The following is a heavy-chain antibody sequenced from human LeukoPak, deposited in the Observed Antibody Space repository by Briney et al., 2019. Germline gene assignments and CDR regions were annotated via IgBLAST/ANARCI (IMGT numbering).Heavy chain of an antibody. D-gene: IGHD6-6*01. CDR1: GGTFSSYA. J-gene: IGHJ6*03. CDR3: ARGPIAARLTYYYYMDV. CDR2: IIPIFGTA. Sequence: SVKVSCKASGGTFSSYAISWVRQAPGQGLEWMGGIIPIFGTANYAQKFQGRVTITADESTSTAYMELSSLRSEDTAVYYCARGPIAARLTYYYYMDVWGKGTTVTVSS. V-gene: IGHV1-69*01.